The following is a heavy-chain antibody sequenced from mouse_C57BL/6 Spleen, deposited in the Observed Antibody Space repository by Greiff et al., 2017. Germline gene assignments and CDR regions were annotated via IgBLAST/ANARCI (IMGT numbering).Heavy chain of an antibody. V-gene: IGHV5-9-1*02. CDR3: TRDRGDD. Sequence: DVMLVASGEGLVKPGGSLKLSCAASGFTFSSYAMSWVRQTPEKRLEWVAYISSGGDYIYYADTVKGRFTISRDNARNTLYLQMSSLKSEDTAMYYCTRDRGDDWGQGTTLTVSS. CDR2: ISSGGDYI. D-gene: IGHD2-14*01. J-gene: IGHJ2*01. CDR1: GFTFSSYA.